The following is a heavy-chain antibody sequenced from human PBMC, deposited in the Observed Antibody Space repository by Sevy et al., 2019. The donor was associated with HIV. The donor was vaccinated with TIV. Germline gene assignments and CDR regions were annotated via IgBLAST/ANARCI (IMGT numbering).Heavy chain of an antibody. D-gene: IGHD2-2*01. CDR2: ISAYNGNT. Sequence: ASVKVSCKASGYTFTSYGISWVRQAPGQGLEWMGWISAYNGNTNYAQKLQGRVTMTTDTSTSTAYMGLRSLRSDDTAVYYCARGSLGYCSSTSCYRRTNYYYGMDVWGQGTTVTVSS. J-gene: IGHJ6*02. CDR3: ARGSLGYCSSTSCYRRTNYYYGMDV. CDR1: GYTFTSYG. V-gene: IGHV1-18*01.